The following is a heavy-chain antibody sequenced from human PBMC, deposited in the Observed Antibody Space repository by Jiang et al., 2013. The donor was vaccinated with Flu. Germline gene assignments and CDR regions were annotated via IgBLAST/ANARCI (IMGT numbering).Heavy chain of an antibody. V-gene: IGHV3-48*01. J-gene: IGHJ4*02. Sequence: GGLVQPGGSLRLSCAASGFTFSSYSMNWVRQAPGKGLEWVSYISSSSSTIYYADSVKGRFTISRDNAKNSLYLQMNSLRAEDTAVYYCARDYYSGYDYWGQGTLVTVSS. CDR3: ARDYYSGYDY. D-gene: IGHD5-12*01. CDR1: GFTFSSYS. CDR2: ISSSSSTI.